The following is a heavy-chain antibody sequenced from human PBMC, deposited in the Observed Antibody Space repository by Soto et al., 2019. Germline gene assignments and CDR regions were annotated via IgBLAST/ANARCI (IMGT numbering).Heavy chain of an antibody. V-gene: IGHV3-33*01. CDR1: GFTFSSYG. CDR3: ASFGGSSWFRTNYYYYYGMDV. CDR2: IWYDGSNK. Sequence: GGSLRLSCAASGFTFSSYGMHWVRQAPGKGLEWVAVIWYDGSNKYYADSVKGRFTISRDNSKNTLYLQMNSLRAEDTAVYYCASFGGSSWFRTNYYYYYGMDVWGQGTTVTVSS. J-gene: IGHJ6*02. D-gene: IGHD6-13*01.